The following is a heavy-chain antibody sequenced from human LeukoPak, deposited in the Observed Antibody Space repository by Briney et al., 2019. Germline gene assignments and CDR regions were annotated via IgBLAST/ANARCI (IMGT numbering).Heavy chain of an antibody. J-gene: IGHJ4*02. V-gene: IGHV4-39*01. Sequence: PSETLSLTCTISGGSISSTSYYWGWIRQPPGKGLEWIGSIYSSGSAYYNASLKSRVTISVDTSKHQFSLKLSSVTAADTAVYYCARLVVADFDYWGQGTLVIVSS. CDR2: IYSSGSA. CDR3: ARLVVADFDY. D-gene: IGHD2-15*01. CDR1: GGSISSTSYY.